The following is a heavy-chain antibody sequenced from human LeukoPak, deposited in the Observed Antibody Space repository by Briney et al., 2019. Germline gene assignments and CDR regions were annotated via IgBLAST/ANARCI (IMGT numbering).Heavy chain of an antibody. V-gene: IGHV1-69*04. CDR2: IIPILGIA. CDR3: ARASQDYYGSGSYYRGGDAFDI. J-gene: IGHJ3*02. D-gene: IGHD3-10*01. Sequence: SVKVSCKTSGGTFLNYAISWVRQAPGQGLEWMGRIIPILGIANYAQKFQARVTLTAGKSTSTAYMELSSLRSDDTAVYYCARASQDYYGSGSYYRGGDAFDIWGQGTMVTVSS. CDR1: GGTFLNYA.